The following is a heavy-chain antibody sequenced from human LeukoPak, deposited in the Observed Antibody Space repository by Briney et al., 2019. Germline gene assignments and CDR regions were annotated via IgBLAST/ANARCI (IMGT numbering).Heavy chain of an antibody. Sequence: PSETLSLTCTVSGGSSSGHYWSWIRQPPGKGLEWIGYIYYSGSTNYNPSYSRSTTSNPFLKSRVTMSVDTSKNHFSLNLSSVTAADTAIYYCARDHGSPYYFDFWGQGTLVTVSS. CDR1: GGSSSGHY. J-gene: IGHJ4*02. V-gene: IGHV4-59*11. CDR2: IYYSGST. CDR3: ARDHGSPYYFDF. D-gene: IGHD1-26*01.